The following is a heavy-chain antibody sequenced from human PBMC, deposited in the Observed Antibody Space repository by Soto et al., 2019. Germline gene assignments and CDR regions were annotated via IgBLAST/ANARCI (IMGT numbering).Heavy chain of an antibody. CDR1: GYTFTSYY. CDR3: ACDRVVVKLSDPFDI. J-gene: IGHJ3*02. CDR2: INPSGGST. Sequence: GASVKVSCKASGYTFTSYYMHWVRQAPGQGLEWMGIINPSGGSTSYAQKFQGRVTMTGDTSTSTVYMELSSLRSEDTAVYYCACDRVVVKLSDPFDIWGQGTTVTVSS. D-gene: IGHD2-15*01. V-gene: IGHV1-46*01.